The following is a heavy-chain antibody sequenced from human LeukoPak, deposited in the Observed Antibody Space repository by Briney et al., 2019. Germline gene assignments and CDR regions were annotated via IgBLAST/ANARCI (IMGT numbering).Heavy chain of an antibody. Sequence: PGGSLRLSCAASGFTFSLYAMHWVRQAPGKGLEGVAVISYDGSNKYYADYVKGRFTISRDKSENTLYLQMNSLRAEDAAVFYCARVITLTGRYDYWGQGALVTVSS. D-gene: IGHD3-22*01. CDR1: GFTFSLYA. V-gene: IGHV3-30-3*01. CDR2: ISYDGSNK. CDR3: ARVITLTGRYDY. J-gene: IGHJ4*02.